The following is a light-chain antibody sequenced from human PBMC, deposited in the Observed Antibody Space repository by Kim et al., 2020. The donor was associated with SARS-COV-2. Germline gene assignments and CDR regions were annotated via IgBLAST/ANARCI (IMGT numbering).Light chain of an antibody. CDR2: DNN. CDR3: GTWDSSLSAV. CDR1: SSNIGNNY. Sequence: QSVLTQPPSVSAAPGQKVTLSCSGSSSNIGNNYVSWYQQLPGTAPKLLIYDNNKRPSGIPDRFSGSKSGTSATLGITGLQTGDEADYYCGTWDSSLSAVFGGGTQWTVL. V-gene: IGLV1-51*01. J-gene: IGLJ3*02.